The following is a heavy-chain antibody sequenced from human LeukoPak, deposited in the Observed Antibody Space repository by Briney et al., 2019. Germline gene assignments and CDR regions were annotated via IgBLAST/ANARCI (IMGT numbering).Heavy chain of an antibody. CDR3: ARDSRDSNPWFFDV. V-gene: IGHV4-4*07. J-gene: IGHJ2*01. CDR1: GESISRYY. Sequence: SQTLSLSCTVSGESISRYYWSWIRQHAEKGLGWNGRVHTSGNTDYHPSLKSRATLSADTSKNQFSLKLRSVTAADTAVYYCARDSRDSNPWFFDVWGRGTLVTVSS. D-gene: IGHD2-21*02. CDR2: VHTSGNT.